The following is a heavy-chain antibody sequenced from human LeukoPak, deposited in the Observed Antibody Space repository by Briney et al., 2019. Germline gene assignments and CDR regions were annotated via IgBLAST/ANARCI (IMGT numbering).Heavy chain of an antibody. Sequence: SETLSLTCTVSGGSISSYYWSWIRQPPGEGLEWIGYIYYSGSTNYNPSLKSRVTISVDTSKNRFSLKLSSVTAADTAVYYCARVRDGYNYYYYYYMDVWGKGTTVTVSS. CDR2: IYYSGST. CDR3: ARVRDGYNYYYYYYMDV. D-gene: IGHD5-24*01. J-gene: IGHJ6*03. V-gene: IGHV4-59*01. CDR1: GGSISSYY.